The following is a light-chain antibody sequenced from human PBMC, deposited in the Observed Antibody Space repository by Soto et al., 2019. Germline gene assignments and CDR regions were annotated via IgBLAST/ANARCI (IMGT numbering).Light chain of an antibody. V-gene: IGKV1-5*03. CDR2: KAS. CDR3: QHSFT. CDR1: QSISSW. J-gene: IGKJ3*01. Sequence: DIQMTQSPSTLSASVGDRVTITCRASQSISSWLAWYQQKPGKAPKLLIYKASNFESSVPSRFSVSGSGTEFTLTISSLQPDDFSTYYCQHSFTFGPGTKVDIK.